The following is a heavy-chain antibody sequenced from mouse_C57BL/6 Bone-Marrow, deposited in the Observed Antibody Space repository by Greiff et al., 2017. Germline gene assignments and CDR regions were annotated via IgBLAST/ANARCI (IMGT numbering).Heavy chain of an antibody. D-gene: IGHD2-4*01. CDR1: GYTFTSYT. CDR2: INPSSGYT. V-gene: IGHV1-4*01. Sequence: VQLQQSGAELARPGASVKMSCKASGYTFTSYTMHWVKQRPGQGLEWIGYINPSSGYTKYNQKFKDKATLTADKSSSTAYMQRSSLTSEDSAVYYCAGDYDGGFAYWGQGTLVTVSA. J-gene: IGHJ3*01. CDR3: AGDYDGGFAY.